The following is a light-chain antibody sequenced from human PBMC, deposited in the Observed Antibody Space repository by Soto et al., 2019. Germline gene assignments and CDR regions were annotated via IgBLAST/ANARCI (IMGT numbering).Light chain of an antibody. J-gene: IGKJ5*01. CDR2: AAS. V-gene: IGKV1-12*01. Sequence: DIQMTQSPSSVSASVGDRVTITCRASRDIGSWLAWYQQKPGKAPDLLIYAASSLQSGVPSRFYGSGSGTDFTLTISSLQPEDFATYYCQQGDSFPITFGQGTRLEIK. CDR3: QQGDSFPIT. CDR1: RDIGSW.